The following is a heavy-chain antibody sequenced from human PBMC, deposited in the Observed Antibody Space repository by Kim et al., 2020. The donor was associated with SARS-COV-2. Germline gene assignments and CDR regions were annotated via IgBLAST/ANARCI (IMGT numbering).Heavy chain of an antibody. Sequence: VKGRFTISRDNAKNSLYLQMNSLRAEDTAVYYCARDYYDSSGYYRPFDYWGQGTLVTVSS. J-gene: IGHJ4*02. V-gene: IGHV3-21*01. CDR3: ARDYYDSSGYYRPFDY. D-gene: IGHD3-22*01.